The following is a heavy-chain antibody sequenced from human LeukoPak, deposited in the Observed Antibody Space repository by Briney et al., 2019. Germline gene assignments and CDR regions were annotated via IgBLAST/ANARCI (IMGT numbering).Heavy chain of an antibody. V-gene: IGHV4-30-4*08. D-gene: IGHD3-10*01. J-gene: IGHJ4*02. Sequence: PSQTLSLTCTVSGGSISSGDYYWGWIRQPPGKGLEWISYIYYSGTTYYNPSLKSRVTISVDTSKNHFSLKLNSVTAADTAVYYCARDQEYGSGSYNYWGQGTLVTVSS. CDR3: ARDQEYGSGSYNY. CDR2: IYYSGTT. CDR1: GGSISSGDYY.